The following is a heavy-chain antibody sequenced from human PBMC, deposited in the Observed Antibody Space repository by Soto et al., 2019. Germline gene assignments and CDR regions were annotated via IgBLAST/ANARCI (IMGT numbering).Heavy chain of an antibody. CDR2: IIPIFGTT. CDR1: GGTFSSYG. CDR3: ARDTTREATSPYGMDV. J-gene: IGHJ6*02. D-gene: IGHD1-1*01. Sequence: QVQLVQSGAEVKKPGSSVKVSCKTSGGTFSSYGVSWVRQAPRQGLEWMGGIIPIFGTTNYAQKFQGRVTISADESTTTAYMELSSLRSEDTAVYYCARDTTREATSPYGMDVWGQGTTVTVSS. V-gene: IGHV1-69*01.